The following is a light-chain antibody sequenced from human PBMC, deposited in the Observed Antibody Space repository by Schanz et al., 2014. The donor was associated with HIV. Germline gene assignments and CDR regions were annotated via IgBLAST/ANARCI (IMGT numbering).Light chain of an antibody. J-gene: IGLJ3*02. CDR2: NTY. CDR1: SSDFKTNA. V-gene: IGLV1-44*01. Sequence: QSVLTQAPSASGTPGQRVTISCSGSSSDFKTNAVLWYQQLPGAAPKLLIYNTYHRPSGVPDRFSGSDSGASASLAISGLQSEDEADYYCATWVDSLNGWVFGGGTNLTVL. CDR3: ATWVDSLNGWV.